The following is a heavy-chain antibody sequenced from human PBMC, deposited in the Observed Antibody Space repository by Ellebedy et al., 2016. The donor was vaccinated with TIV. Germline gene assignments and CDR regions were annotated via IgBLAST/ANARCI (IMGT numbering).Heavy chain of an antibody. CDR1: GGTFSSYA. D-gene: IGHD3-3*01. Sequence: SVKVSXXASGGTFSSYAISWVRQAPGQGLEWMGGIIPIFGTANYAQKFQGRVTITADKSTSTAYMELSSLRSEDTAVYYCAREKRRLRFLEWYTGAFDYWGQGTLVTVSS. J-gene: IGHJ4*02. CDR2: IIPIFGTA. CDR3: AREKRRLRFLEWYTGAFDY. V-gene: IGHV1-69*06.